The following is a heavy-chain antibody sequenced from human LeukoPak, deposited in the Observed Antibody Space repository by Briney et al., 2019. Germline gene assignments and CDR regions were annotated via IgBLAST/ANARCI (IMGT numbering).Heavy chain of an antibody. CDR3: AVGDPYYYYMDV. CDR1: GYTFTGYY. V-gene: IGHV1-2*02. CDR2: INPNSGDT. D-gene: IGHD3-10*01. J-gene: IGHJ6*03. Sequence: ASVKVSCKASGYTFTGYYMHWVRQAPGQGLEWMGWINPNSGDTNYAQKFQGRVTMTRDTSISTAYMELSRLRSDDTAVYYCAVGDPYYYYMDVWGKGTTVTVSS.